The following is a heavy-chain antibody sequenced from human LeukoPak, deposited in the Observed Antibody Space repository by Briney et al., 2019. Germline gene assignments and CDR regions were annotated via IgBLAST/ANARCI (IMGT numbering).Heavy chain of an antibody. CDR3: AREYWNYDSSGMTTDY. Sequence: ASVKVSCKASGYTFTGYYMHWVRQAPGQGLEWMGWINPNSGGTNYAQKFQGRGTMTRDTSISTAYMELSRLRSDDTAVYYCAREYWNYDSSGMTTDYWGQGTLVTVSS. CDR2: INPNSGGT. CDR1: GYTFTGYY. D-gene: IGHD3-22*01. J-gene: IGHJ4*02. V-gene: IGHV1-2*02.